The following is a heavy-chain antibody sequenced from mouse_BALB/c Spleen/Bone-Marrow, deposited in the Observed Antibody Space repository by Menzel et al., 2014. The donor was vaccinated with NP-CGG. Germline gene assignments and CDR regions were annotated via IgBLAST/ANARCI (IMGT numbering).Heavy chain of an antibody. Sequence: VQLKESGGGLVQTGGSRKLSCAASGFTFSDYGMAWVRQAPGKGPEWVAFISNLAYSISYADTVTGRFTISRENVKNTLYLEMSSLRSEDTAMYYCARDLDGTGVFDYWGQGTTLTVSS. J-gene: IGHJ2*01. CDR1: GFTFSDYG. CDR2: ISNLAYSI. D-gene: IGHD4-1*01. V-gene: IGHV5-15*02. CDR3: ARDLDGTGVFDY.